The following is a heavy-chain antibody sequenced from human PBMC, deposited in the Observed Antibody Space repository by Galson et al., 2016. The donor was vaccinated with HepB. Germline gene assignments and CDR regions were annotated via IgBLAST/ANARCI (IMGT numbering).Heavy chain of an antibody. CDR3: AASPKYYYDSSRSCWSFDL. CDR2: IQLIDSHT. J-gene: IGHJ2*01. V-gene: IGHV5-51*01. CDR1: GYNFTSEF. Sequence: QSGAEVKKPGESLRISCKGSGYNFTSEFIGWVRQLPGKGLEWMGIIQLIDSHTRYSPSFQGHVTISADKSIGTVYLQWSSLKASDTAIYYCAASPKYYYDSSRSCWSFDLWGRGTLVIVSS. D-gene: IGHD3-22*01.